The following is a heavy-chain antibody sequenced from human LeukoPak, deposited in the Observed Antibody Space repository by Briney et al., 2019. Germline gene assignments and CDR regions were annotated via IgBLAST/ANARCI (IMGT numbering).Heavy chain of an antibody. J-gene: IGHJ4*02. D-gene: IGHD3-10*01. CDR3: ARANYYGSGRYYTGGTHKIDS. CDR2: INHSGST. CDR1: GGSFSGYY. V-gene: IGHV4-34*01. Sequence: SETLSLTCAVYGGSFSGYYWSWIRQPPGKGLEWIGEINHSGSTNYNPSLKSRVTISVDTSKNQFSLKLSSVTAADTAVYYCARANYYGSGRYYTGGTHKIDSWGQGTLVTVSS.